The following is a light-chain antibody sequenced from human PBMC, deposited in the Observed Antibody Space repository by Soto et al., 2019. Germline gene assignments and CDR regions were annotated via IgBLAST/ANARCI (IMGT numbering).Light chain of an antibody. CDR3: QQRSNWPPV. J-gene: IGKJ3*01. Sequence: EIVLTQSPATLSLSPGERATLSCRASQSVSSYLAWYQQKPGQAPRLLIYDASNRATGIPARFSGSGSGTDFTLTISSLQPEDFAFYYVQQRSNWPPVFGPGTKVDIK. CDR1: QSVSSY. CDR2: DAS. V-gene: IGKV3-11*01.